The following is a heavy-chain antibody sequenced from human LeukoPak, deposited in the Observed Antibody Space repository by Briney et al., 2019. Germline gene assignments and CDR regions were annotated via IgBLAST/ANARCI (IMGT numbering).Heavy chain of an antibody. CDR2: ISYDGSNK. Sequence: PGRSLRLSCAASGFIFSSYTMHWVRQAPGKGLEWVAVISYDGSNKYYADSVKGRFTISRDNTKNTLYLQMNSLRAEDTAVYYCARDSGQSIVIVPATIHYWGQGTPVSVSS. V-gene: IGHV3-30-3*01. CDR1: GFIFSSYT. D-gene: IGHD2-2*01. CDR3: ARDSGQSIVIVPATIHY. J-gene: IGHJ4*02.